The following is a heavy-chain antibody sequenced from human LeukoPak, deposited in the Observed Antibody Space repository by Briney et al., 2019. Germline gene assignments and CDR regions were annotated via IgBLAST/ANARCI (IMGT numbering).Heavy chain of an antibody. Sequence: GGSLRLSCVGSGFPFSDYYLTWIRQAPGKGLEWVSYISNSASSRYYADSVKGRFTISRDNSKNTLYLQMNSLRAEDTAVYYCARVKGPGQWGGVGAFDIWGQGTMVTVSS. V-gene: IGHV3-11*04. J-gene: IGHJ3*02. CDR3: ARVKGPGQWGGVGAFDI. CDR2: ISNSASSR. D-gene: IGHD6-19*01. CDR1: GFPFSDYY.